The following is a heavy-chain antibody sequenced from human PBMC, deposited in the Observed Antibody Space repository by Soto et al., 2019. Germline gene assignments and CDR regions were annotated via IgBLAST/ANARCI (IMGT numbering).Heavy chain of an antibody. D-gene: IGHD1-26*01. J-gene: IGHJ6*02. CDR1: GYTFTRYG. CDR2: ISAYNGNT. V-gene: IGHV1-18*04. CDR3: ARGTAKSGTLPDV. Sequence: SVKVSCKASGYTFTRYGISWVGQSAGQGLEWMGWISAYNGNTNYAQKLQGRVTMTTDTSTSTAYMELRSLRSDDTAVYYCARGTAKSGTLPDVWGQGTTITVSS.